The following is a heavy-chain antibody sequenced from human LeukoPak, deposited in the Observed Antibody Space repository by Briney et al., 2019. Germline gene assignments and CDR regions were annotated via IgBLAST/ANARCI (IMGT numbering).Heavy chain of an antibody. J-gene: IGHJ5*02. D-gene: IGHD3-9*01. V-gene: IGHV4-59*08. CDR3: AGLLFFDILTGPQS. CDR2: VSDSGRT. CDR1: FASMSDHK. Sequence: SETLSLTCSVSFASMSDHKWSWIRQPPGKGLEWIGYVSDSGRTNYNPSLKSRVAISLDASNSQFFLNLSSVTATDTAFYYCAGLLFFDILTGPQSWGQGTLVTVSS.